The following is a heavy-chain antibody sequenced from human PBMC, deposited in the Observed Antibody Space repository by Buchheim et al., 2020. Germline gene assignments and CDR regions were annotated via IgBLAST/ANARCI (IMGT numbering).Heavy chain of an antibody. V-gene: IGHV4-30-4*01. D-gene: IGHD3-3*01. CDR2: IYYSGST. CDR3: ARGWVGPTYYDFWSGYKSFNGMDV. J-gene: IGHJ6*02. CDR1: GGSISSGDYY. Sequence: QVQLQESGPGLVKPSQTLSLTCTVSGGSISSGDYYWSWIRQPPGKGLEWIGYIYYSGSTYYNPSLKSRVTISVDTSKNQFSLKLSSVTAADTAVYYCARGWVGPTYYDFWSGYKSFNGMDVWGQGTT.